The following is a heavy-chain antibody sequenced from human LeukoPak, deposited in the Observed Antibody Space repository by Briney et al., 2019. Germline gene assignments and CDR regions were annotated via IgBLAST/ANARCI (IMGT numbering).Heavy chain of an antibody. J-gene: IGHJ4*02. Sequence: PSETLSLTCTVSGGSISSYYWSWIRQPAGKGLEWIGRIYTSGSTNYNPSLKSRVTMSVDTSKNQFSLKLSSVTAADTAVYYCARDGGVLRFLEWLLPFDYWGQGTLVTVSS. CDR2: IYTSGST. D-gene: IGHD3-3*01. V-gene: IGHV4-4*07. CDR1: GGSISSYY. CDR3: ARDGGVLRFLEWLLPFDY.